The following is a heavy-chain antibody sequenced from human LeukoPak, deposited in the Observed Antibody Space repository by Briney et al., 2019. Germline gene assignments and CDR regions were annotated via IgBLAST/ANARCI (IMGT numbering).Heavy chain of an antibody. Sequence: GGSLRLSCAASGFTYRGSAMHWVRHASGKGLEWVGRIGSKANSYAAAYAASVKGRFTISRGGSKNTAYLQMNSLKTEDTAVYYCTRGYCSGCSCYSYNWNVWDAFDIWGQGTMVTVSS. D-gene: IGHD2-15*01. CDR2: IGSKANSYAA. J-gene: IGHJ3*02. CDR1: GFTYRGSA. V-gene: IGHV3-73*01. CDR3: TRGYCSGCSCYSYNWNVWDAFDI.